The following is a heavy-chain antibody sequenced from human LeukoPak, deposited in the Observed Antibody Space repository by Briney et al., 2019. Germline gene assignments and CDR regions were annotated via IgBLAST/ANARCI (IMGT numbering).Heavy chain of an antibody. Sequence: SETLSLTCTVSGDSISTFYWSWIRQPAGRGLEWIGRVYTSGSTNYNPSLKSRVTISVDKSKNQFSLKLNSVTAADTAVYYCAEDQVVGTYLDYWGKGPLLPVSS. CDR2: VYTSGST. CDR3: AEDQVVGTYLDY. CDR1: GDSISTFY. D-gene: IGHD3-22*01. J-gene: IGHJ4*02. V-gene: IGHV4-4*07.